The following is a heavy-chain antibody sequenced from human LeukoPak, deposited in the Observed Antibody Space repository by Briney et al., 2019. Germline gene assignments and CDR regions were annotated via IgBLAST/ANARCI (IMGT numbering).Heavy chain of an antibody. CDR1: GFTFSSYA. CDR3: AKYYYDSSGTLDY. J-gene: IGHJ4*02. CDR2: ISGSGGST. Sequence: PGGSLRLSCAASGFTFSSYAMSWVRQAPGKGLEWVSAISGSGGSTYYADSVKGRFTISRDNSKNTLYPQMNSLRAEDTAVYYCAKYYYDSSGTLDYWGQGTLVTVSS. V-gene: IGHV3-23*01. D-gene: IGHD3-22*01.